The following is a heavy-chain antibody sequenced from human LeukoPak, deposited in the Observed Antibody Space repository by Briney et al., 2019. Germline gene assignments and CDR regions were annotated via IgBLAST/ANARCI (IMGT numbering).Heavy chain of an antibody. CDR1: GDSITSSNW. J-gene: IGHJ4*02. D-gene: IGHD3-3*01. V-gene: IGHV4-4*02. CDR3: AREGRPFCAGDF. CDR2: VSQSGTT. Sequence: SETLSLTCAVSGDSITSSNWWSWVRQPPGKGLEWIGEVSQSGTTNYNPSLKSRVSMSIDRSKDQVSLKLNSVTAADTAVYYCAREGRPFCAGDFWGQGTLVTVSS.